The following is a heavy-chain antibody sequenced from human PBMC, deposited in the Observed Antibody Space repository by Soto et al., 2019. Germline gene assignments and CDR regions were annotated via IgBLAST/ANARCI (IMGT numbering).Heavy chain of an antibody. V-gene: IGHV4-39*01. CDR2: IYSTGNT. D-gene: IGHD6-13*01. Sequence: QLQLQESGPGLVKPSETLSLSCTVSGGSITSSSYWGWIRQPPGKGLGWIGSIYSTGNTYYNPSLKGRVTISADTSKHQFSLNLSSVTAADTAVYYCRSSSRYSTDVWGQGTTVYVSS. CDR1: GGSITSSSY. CDR3: RSSSRYSTDV. J-gene: IGHJ6*02.